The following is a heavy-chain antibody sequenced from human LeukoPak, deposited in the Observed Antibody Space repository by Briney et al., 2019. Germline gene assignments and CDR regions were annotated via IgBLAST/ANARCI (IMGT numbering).Heavy chain of an antibody. CDR2: INHSGST. D-gene: IGHD6-13*01. CDR1: GGSFSGYY. V-gene: IGHV4-34*01. CDR3: ARGPIAAAGPSDFDY. J-gene: IGHJ4*02. Sequence: SETLSLTCAVYGGSFSGYYWSWIRQPPGKGLEWIGEINHSGSTNYNPSLKSRVTMSVDTSKNQFSLKLSSVTAADTAVYYCARGPIAAAGPSDFDYWGQGTLVTVSS.